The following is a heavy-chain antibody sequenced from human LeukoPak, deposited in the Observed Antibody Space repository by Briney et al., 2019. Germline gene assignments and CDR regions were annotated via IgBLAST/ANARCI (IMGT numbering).Heavy chain of an antibody. CDR2: IYHSGST. Sequence: SETLSLTCTVSGYSISSGYYWGWIRPPPGKGLEWIGSIYHSGSTYYNPSLKSRVTISVDTSKNQFSLKLSSVTAADTAVYYCARDSGELDYWGQGTLVTVSS. J-gene: IGHJ4*02. V-gene: IGHV4-38-2*02. CDR3: ARDSGELDY. D-gene: IGHD7-27*01. CDR1: GYSISSGYY.